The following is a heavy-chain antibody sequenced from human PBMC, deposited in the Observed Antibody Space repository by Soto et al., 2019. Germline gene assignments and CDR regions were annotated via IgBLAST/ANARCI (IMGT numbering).Heavy chain of an antibody. J-gene: IGHJ3*02. CDR3: ASLGYGSGRDDAFDI. V-gene: IGHV1-8*01. Sequence: QVKLLQSGAEVKKPGASVKVSCKAPGYTFTSYDINWVRQATGQGLEWMGWMNPNSGNTGYAQKFQGRVTMTRNTSISTAYMELSSLRSEDTAVYYCASLGYGSGRDDAFDIWGQGTMVTVSS. CDR2: MNPNSGNT. D-gene: IGHD3-10*01. CDR1: GYTFTSYD.